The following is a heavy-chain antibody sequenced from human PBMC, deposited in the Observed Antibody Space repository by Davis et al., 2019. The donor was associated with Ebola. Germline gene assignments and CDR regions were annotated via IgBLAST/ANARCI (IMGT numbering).Heavy chain of an antibody. CDR1: GGSLSGYY. CDR3: VAGATTDWFDP. Sequence: SETLSLTCAVYGGSLSGYYWSWIRQPPGKGLEWIGEINHSGSTYYNPSLKSRVTISLDTSKNQFSLKLSSVTAADTAVYYCVAGATTDWFDPWGQGTLVTVSS. CDR2: INHSGST. V-gene: IGHV4-34*01. D-gene: IGHD1-26*01. J-gene: IGHJ5*02.